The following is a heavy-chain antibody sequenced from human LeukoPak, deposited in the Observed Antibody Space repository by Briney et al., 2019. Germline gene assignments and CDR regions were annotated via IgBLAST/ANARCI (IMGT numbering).Heavy chain of an antibody. Sequence: ASVKVSCKASGYTFTSFGISWVRLAPGQGLEWMGWISAYNGNTNYAQKLQGRVTMTTDTSTSTAYMELRSLRSDDTAVYYCARDDIVVVPAVTDAFDIWGQGTMVTVSS. CDR3: ARDDIVVVPAVTDAFDI. D-gene: IGHD2-2*01. V-gene: IGHV1-18*01. CDR1: GYTFTSFG. J-gene: IGHJ3*02. CDR2: ISAYNGNT.